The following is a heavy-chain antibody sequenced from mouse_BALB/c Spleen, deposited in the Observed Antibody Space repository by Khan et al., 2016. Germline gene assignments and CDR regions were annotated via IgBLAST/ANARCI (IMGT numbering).Heavy chain of an antibody. CDR1: GYIFTKYG. D-gene: IGHD1-1*01. J-gene: IGHJ3*01. V-gene: IGHV9-3-1*01. CDR2: INTYTGEP. Sequence: QIQLVQSGPELKKPGETVKISCKASGYIFTKYGMNWVKQAPGKGLKWMGWINTYTGEPTYADDFKGRFAFSLETSASTAYLQINNLKKEDTATYFCAKEPYYDGFGYWGQGTLVTVSA. CDR3: AKEPYYDGFGY.